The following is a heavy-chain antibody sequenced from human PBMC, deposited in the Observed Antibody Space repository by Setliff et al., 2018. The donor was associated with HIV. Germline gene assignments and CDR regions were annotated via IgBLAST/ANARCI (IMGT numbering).Heavy chain of an antibody. V-gene: IGHV3-7*01. Sequence: GGSLRLSCAASGFTFSSYWMSWVRQAPGKGLEWVANIKQDGSEKYYVDSVKGRFTISRDNAKNSLYLQMNSLRAEDKAVYYCARSVIGYYYYGMDVWGQGTLVTVSS. CDR2: IKQDGSEK. D-gene: IGHD3-10*01. J-gene: IGHJ6*02. CDR1: GFTFSSYW. CDR3: ARSVIGYYYYGMDV.